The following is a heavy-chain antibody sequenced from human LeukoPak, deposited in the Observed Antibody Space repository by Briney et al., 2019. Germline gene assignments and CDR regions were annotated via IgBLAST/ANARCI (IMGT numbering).Heavy chain of an antibody. Sequence: ASVKVSCKASGYTFTGYYMHWVRQAPGQGLEWMGRINPNSGGTNYAQKFQGRVTMTRDTSISTACMELSSLRSEDTAVYYCARDRYYDKTLPYLSNWFDPWGQGTLVTVSS. CDR1: GYTFTGYY. D-gene: IGHD3-22*01. CDR2: INPNSGGT. J-gene: IGHJ5*02. V-gene: IGHV1-2*06. CDR3: ARDRYYDKTLPYLSNWFDP.